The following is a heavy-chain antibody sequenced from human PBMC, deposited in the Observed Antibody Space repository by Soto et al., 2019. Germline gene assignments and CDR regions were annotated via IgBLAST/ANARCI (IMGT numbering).Heavy chain of an antibody. D-gene: IGHD2-21*01. J-gene: IGHJ3*02. V-gene: IGHV5-51*01. Sequence: HGESLKISCKGFGYSFTNYWIAWVRQMPGQGLEWMGIIYPGDSDTTYNPSFQGHVTISADKSISTAYLQWASLEASDTAMYYCARQKLWMATINNDAFDIWGQGTMVTVS. CDR3: ARQKLWMATINNDAFDI. CDR2: IYPGDSDT. CDR1: GYSFTNYW.